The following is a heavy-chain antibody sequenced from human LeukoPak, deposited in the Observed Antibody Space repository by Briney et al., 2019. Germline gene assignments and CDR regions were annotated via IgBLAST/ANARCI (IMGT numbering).Heavy chain of an antibody. J-gene: IGHJ6*02. CDR1: GFTFSSYG. D-gene: IGHD2-2*01. Sequence: GGSLRLSCAASGFTFSSYGMHWVRQAPGKGLEWVAVIWYDGSNKYYADSVKGRFTISRDNSKNTLYLQMNSLRAEDTAVYYCARGRSTSSRGYYYYGMDVWGQGTTVTVSS. CDR3: ARGRSTSSRGYYYYGMDV. V-gene: IGHV3-33*01. CDR2: IWYDGSNK.